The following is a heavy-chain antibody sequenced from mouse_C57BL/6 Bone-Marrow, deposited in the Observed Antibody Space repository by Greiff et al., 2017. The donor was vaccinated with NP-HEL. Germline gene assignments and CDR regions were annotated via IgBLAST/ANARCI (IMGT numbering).Heavy chain of an antibody. CDR1: GYSFTSYG. J-gene: IGHJ4*01. CDR3: ARAGDYDCYYAMDY. V-gene: IGHV1-81*01. Sequence: QVQLKESGAELARPGASVKLSCKASGYSFTSYGISWVKQRTGQGLEWIGEIYPRSGNTYYNEKFKGKATLTADKSSSTAYMELRSLTSEDSAVYFCARAGDYDCYYAMDYWGQGTSVTVSS. CDR2: IYPRSGNT. D-gene: IGHD2-4*01.